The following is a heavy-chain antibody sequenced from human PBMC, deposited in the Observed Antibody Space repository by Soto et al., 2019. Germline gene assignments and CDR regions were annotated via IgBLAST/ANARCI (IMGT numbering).Heavy chain of an antibody. V-gene: IGHV3-23*01. CDR1: GFTFSSYA. CDR3: ARNPHISSWYYFDP. CDR2: LSGSGDST. Sequence: GGSLRLSCAASGFTFSSYAMSWVRQAPGKGLEWVSALSGSGDSTYYADSVKGRFTISRGNSKNTLFLQMNSLRTEDTAVYYCARNPHISSWYYFDPWGQGTLVTVSS. D-gene: IGHD6-13*01. J-gene: IGHJ5*02.